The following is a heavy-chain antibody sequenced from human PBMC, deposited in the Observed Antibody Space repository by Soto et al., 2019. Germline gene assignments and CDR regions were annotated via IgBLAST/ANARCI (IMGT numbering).Heavy chain of an antibody. CDR2: ISSSSSYT. CDR3: ARVPYYYGLGSYLNWFEL. V-gene: IGHV3-11*05. Sequence: GCRTLAREAAVYAMSVYFVSRRIKTQKKGLEWVSYISSSSSYTNYADSVKGRFTISRDNAKNSLYLQMNSLRAEDTAVYYCARVPYYYGLGSYLNWFELWGQGTLVTVSP. CDR1: VYAMSVYF. J-gene: IGHJ5*02. D-gene: IGHD3-10*01.